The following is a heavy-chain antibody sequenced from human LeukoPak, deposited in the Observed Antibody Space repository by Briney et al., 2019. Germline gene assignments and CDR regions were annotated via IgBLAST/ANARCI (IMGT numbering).Heavy chain of an antibody. CDR3: AKDRTSTWSWDY. Sequence: PGGSLRLSCAASGFTFSHYGMHWVRQAPGRGLEWVAIILSDGNDKYYADSVKGRFTISRDNSKDTLDLQMNSLRAEDTAVYYCAKDRTSTWSWDYWGQGTLVIVSS. CDR2: ILSDGNDK. CDR1: GFTFSHYG. D-gene: IGHD6-13*01. V-gene: IGHV3-30*19. J-gene: IGHJ4*02.